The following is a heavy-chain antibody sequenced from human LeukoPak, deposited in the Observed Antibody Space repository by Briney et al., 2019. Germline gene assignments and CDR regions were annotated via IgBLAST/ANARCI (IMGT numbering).Heavy chain of an antibody. D-gene: IGHD1-1*01. J-gene: IGHJ4*02. CDR3: ARKRAGVGTGLNY. Sequence: ASVTVSCTASGYTFTGYYMHWVRQAPGQGIEWMGWINPNSGGTKYAQTFQGRVTMTRDTSISTAYMELSRLRSDDTAVYYCARKRAGVGTGLNYWGQGTLVTVSS. CDR1: GYTFTGYY. V-gene: IGHV1-2*02. CDR2: INPNSGGT.